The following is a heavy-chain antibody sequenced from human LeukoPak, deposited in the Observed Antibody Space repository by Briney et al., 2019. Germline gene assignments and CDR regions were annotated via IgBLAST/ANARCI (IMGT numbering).Heavy chain of an antibody. J-gene: IGHJ3*02. Sequence: SSETLSLTCTVSGGSISSSSYYWGWIRQPPGKGLEWIGSLYYSGSTYSHPSLTSRVTISVDTSKNQFSLKLSSVTAADTAVYYCARQRADDFWSGYYPDAFDIWGQGTMVTVSS. V-gene: IGHV4-39*01. D-gene: IGHD3-3*01. CDR2: LYYSGST. CDR3: ARQRADDFWSGYYPDAFDI. CDR1: GGSISSSSYY.